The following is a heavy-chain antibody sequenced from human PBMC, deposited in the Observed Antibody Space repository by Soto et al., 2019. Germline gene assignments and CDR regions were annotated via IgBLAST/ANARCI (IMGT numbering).Heavy chain of an antibody. V-gene: IGHV3-30*18. Sequence: PGGSLRLSCAASGFTFKSFAMHWVRQAPGKGLEWVAFISDDGSNQYFADSVTGRCTISRDNSENTVSLQIDSLRPGDTAVYYCAKDLYSGSYSAYCFHQWGQGIVVTVSS. J-gene: IGHJ4*02. D-gene: IGHD1-26*01. CDR2: ISDDGSNQ. CDR3: AKDLYSGSYSAYCFHQ. CDR1: GFTFKSFA.